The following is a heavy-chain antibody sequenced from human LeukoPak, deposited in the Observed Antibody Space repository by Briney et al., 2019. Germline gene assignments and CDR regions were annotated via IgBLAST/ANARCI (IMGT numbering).Heavy chain of an antibody. CDR2: INPKSGST. CDR3: TSSLEATIL. V-gene: IGHV1-2*02. D-gene: IGHD5-12*01. Sequence: ASVKVSCKASGYTFTGYYMHWVRQAPGQGLEWMGWINPKSGSTNYALKFQGSVTMTRDTSISTAYMELSRLRSDDTAVYYCTSSLEATILWGQGTLVTVSS. J-gene: IGHJ4*02. CDR1: GYTFTGYY.